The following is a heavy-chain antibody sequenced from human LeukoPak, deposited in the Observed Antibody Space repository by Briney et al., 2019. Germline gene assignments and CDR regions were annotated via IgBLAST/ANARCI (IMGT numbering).Heavy chain of an antibody. Sequence: SGTLSVTCAVSGGSISTDWWSWVRQSPGEGLEWIGEACHSGTSNYKPSLKSRVTISLNKSKNQFSLSLSSVTAADTAVYYCARHTSLSGRRAFDSWGQGILVTASS. CDR3: ARHTSLSGRRAFDS. CDR1: GGSISTDW. J-gene: IGHJ4*02. V-gene: IGHV4-4*02. D-gene: IGHD1-1*01. CDR2: ACHSGTS.